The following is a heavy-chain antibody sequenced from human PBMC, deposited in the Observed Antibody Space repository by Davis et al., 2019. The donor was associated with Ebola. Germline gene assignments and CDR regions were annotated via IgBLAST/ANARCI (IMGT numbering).Heavy chain of an antibody. V-gene: IGHV4-59*01. J-gene: IGHJ5*02. Sequence: MPSETLSLTCNVSGGSISSSYWSWIRQPPGKGLEWIAYVYYSGSTNYNPSLKSRVSISVDTSKNQISMKLSSVTAADTAVYYCARDCGGDCYYNWFDPWGQGTLVTVSS. CDR3: ARDCGGDCYYNWFDP. CDR1: GGSISSSY. CDR2: VYYSGST. D-gene: IGHD2-21*02.